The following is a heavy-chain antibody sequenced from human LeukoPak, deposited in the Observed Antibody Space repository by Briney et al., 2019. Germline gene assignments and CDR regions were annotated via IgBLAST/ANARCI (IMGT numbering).Heavy chain of an antibody. D-gene: IGHD2-2*01. CDR1: GFTFSSYA. CDR3: ARAYQLLDWFDP. V-gene: IGHV3-30*04. CDR2: ISYHGSNK. J-gene: IGHJ5*02. Sequence: PGRSLRLSCAASGFTFSSYAMHWVRQAPGKGLEWVAVISYHGSNKYYADSVKGRFTISRDNSKNTLYLQMNSLRAEDTAVYYCARAYQLLDWFDPWGQGTLVTVSS.